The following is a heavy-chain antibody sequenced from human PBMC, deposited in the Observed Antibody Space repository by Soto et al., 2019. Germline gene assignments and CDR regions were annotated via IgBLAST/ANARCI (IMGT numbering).Heavy chain of an antibody. CDR3: AKDERFLEWLFQEGYFDY. CDR1: GFTFSSYG. V-gene: IGHV3-30*18. D-gene: IGHD3-3*01. Sequence: PGGSLRLSCAASGFTFSSYGMHWVRQAPGKGLEWVAVISYDGSNKYYADSVKGRFTISRDNSKNTLYLQMNSLRAEDTAVYYCAKDERFLEWLFQEGYFDYWGQGTLVTVYS. J-gene: IGHJ4*02. CDR2: ISYDGSNK.